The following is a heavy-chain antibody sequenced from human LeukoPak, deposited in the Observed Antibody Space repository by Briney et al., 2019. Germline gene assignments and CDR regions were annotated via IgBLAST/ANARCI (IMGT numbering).Heavy chain of an antibody. CDR2: ISGSGTNT. CDR1: GFTFSTYA. CDR3: ARGRRIGTNSYYFDY. D-gene: IGHD1-26*01. V-gene: IGHV3-23*01. Sequence: GGSLRLSCAASGFTFSTYAINWVRQAPGSGLEWLSSISGSGTNTHNADSVRGRFTISRDNSKNTVYLQMNSLRAEDTAIYFCARGRRIGTNSYYFDYWGQGALVTVSS. J-gene: IGHJ4*02.